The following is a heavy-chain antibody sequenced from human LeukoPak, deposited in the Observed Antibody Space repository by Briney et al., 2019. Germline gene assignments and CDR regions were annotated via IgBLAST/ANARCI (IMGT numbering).Heavy chain of an antibody. V-gene: IGHV4-59*01. CDR2: IYYSGST. J-gene: IGHJ4*02. CDR1: GGSISSYY. Sequence: PSETLSLTCTVSGGSISSYYWSWIRRPPGKGLEWIGYIYYSGSTNYNPSLKSRVTISVDTSKNQFSLKLSSVTAADTAVYYCAREPQGYFDYWGQGTLVTVSS. CDR3: AREPQGYFDY.